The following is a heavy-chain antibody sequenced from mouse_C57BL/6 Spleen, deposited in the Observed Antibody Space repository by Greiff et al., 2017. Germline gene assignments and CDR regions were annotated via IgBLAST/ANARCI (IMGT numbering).Heavy chain of an antibody. CDR3: AKKELRNWFAY. D-gene: IGHD2-4*01. CDR2: INPSTGGT. J-gene: IGHJ3*01. CDR1: GYSFTGYY. V-gene: IGHV1-42*01. Sequence: EVQLQQSGPELVKPGASVKISCKASGYSFTGYYMNWVKQSPEKSLEWIGEINPSTGGTTYNQKFKAKATLTVDKSSSTAYMQLKSLTSEDSAVYYCAKKELRNWFAYWGQGTLVTVSA.